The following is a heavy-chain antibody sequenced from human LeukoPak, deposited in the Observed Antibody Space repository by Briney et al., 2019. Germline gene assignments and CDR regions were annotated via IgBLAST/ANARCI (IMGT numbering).Heavy chain of an antibody. CDR3: ARAAASSGWHNDAFDI. D-gene: IGHD6-19*01. J-gene: IGHJ3*02. CDR2: ITPFNGNT. V-gene: IGHV1-45*02. CDR1: GYTFTYRY. Sequence: SVKVSCKASGYTFTYRYLHWVRQAPGQALEWMGWITPFNGNTNYAQKFQDRVTITRDRSMSTAYMELSSLRSEDTAMYYCARAAASSGWHNDAFDIWGQGTMVTVSS.